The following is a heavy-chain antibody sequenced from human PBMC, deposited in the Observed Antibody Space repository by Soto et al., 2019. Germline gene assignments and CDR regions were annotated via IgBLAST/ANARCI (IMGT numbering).Heavy chain of an antibody. J-gene: IGHJ4*02. CDR2: IKSKTDGGTT. V-gene: IGHV3-15*01. CDR3: ARALGILGVDY. Sequence: EVQLVESGGGLVKPGGSLRLSCAASGFTFSDAWMSWVRQAPGKGLEWVGRIKSKTDGGTTDYAAPVKGRFTISRDDSKNTLYLQMNSLRAEDTAVYYCARALGILGVDYWGQGALVTVSS. CDR1: GFTFSDAW. D-gene: IGHD1-26*01.